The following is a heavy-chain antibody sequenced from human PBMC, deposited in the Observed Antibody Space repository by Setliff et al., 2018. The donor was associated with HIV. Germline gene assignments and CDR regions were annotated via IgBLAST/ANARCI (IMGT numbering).Heavy chain of an antibody. Sequence: GASVKVSCKASGYTFTSYDINWVRQATGQGLEWMGWMNPNSGNTGYAQKFRGRVTMTRNTSISTAYMELSSLRSEGTAVYYCAIFDYYGSGSYTDYWGQGTLVTVSS. J-gene: IGHJ4*02. CDR3: AIFDYYGSGSYTDY. V-gene: IGHV1-8*01. D-gene: IGHD3-10*01. CDR2: MNPNSGNT. CDR1: GYTFTSYD.